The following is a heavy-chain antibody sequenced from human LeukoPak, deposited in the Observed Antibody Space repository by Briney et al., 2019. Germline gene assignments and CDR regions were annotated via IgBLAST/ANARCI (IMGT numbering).Heavy chain of an antibody. D-gene: IGHD2-2*01. CDR3: AKELMPAYYYYYYMDV. V-gene: IGHV3-30*18. J-gene: IGHJ6*03. CDR1: GFTFSSYG. Sequence: GRSLRLSCAASGFTFSSYGMHWVRQAPGKGLEWVAVISYDGSNKYYADSVKGRFTISRDNSKNTLYLQMNSLRAEDTAVYYCAKELMPAYYYYYYMDVWGKGTTVTVSS. CDR2: ISYDGSNK.